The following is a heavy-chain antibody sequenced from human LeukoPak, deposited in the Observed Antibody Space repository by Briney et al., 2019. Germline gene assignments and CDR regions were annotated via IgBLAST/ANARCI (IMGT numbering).Heavy chain of an antibody. CDR1: GGTFSDYA. CDR2: FIPILAAA. CDR3: AGIPVFGVVLHQEPV. J-gene: IGHJ6*04. D-gene: IGHD3-3*01. Sequence: ASVKVSCKAPGGTFSDYALNWVRQAPGQGLEWMGVFIPILAAANSTQKFQGRVTITPDISTNTVYVELSSLRSEDTGVYFCAGIPVFGVVLHQEPVWGKGTTVAVSS. V-gene: IGHV1-69*10.